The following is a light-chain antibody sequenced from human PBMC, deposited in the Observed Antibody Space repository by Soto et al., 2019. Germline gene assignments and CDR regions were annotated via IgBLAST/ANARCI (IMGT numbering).Light chain of an antibody. V-gene: IGKV3-15*01. Sequence: EIVMTQSPATLSVSPGERATLSCSPVHSVTTNLAWYQQKSGQSPRLLIYDVSIRATGVPARFSGTGSETDFTLTISGLQSEDAAIYFCQQDNNWPFSFGQGTRLEIK. CDR1: HSVTTN. CDR2: DVS. CDR3: QQDNNWPFS. J-gene: IGKJ5*01.